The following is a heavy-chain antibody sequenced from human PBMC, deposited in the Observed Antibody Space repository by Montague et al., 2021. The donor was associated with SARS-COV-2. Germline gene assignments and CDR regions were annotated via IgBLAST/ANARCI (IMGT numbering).Heavy chain of an antibody. Sequence: SLRLSCAASGFTFSHSAMHWVRQAPGKGLEWVAVIWHDGTKKIHANSVKGRFIISRDNSQNLLHLQMNSVRGDDTALYYCAKSKAAAGMASAFDVWGRGTLVTVSS. J-gene: IGHJ4*02. CDR3: AKSKAAAGMASAFDV. CDR2: IWHDGTKK. CDR1: GFTFSHSA. D-gene: IGHD6-25*01. V-gene: IGHV3-33*06.